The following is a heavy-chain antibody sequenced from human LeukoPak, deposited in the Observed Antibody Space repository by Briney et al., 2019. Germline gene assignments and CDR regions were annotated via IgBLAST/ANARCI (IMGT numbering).Heavy chain of an antibody. CDR2: NSDGSTT. D-gene: IGHD3-22*01. CDR1: GITFSTYW. J-gene: IGHJ3*01. Sequence: GGSLRLSCAASGITFSTYWMHWVRHAPGKGLVWVSRNSDGSTTSYVDSVEGRFTISRDNAKNTLYLQMNSLRAEDTAVYYCARAGTVVDYDPSDAFDVWGQGTKVTVSS. CDR3: ARAGTVVDYDPSDAFDV. V-gene: IGHV3-74*01.